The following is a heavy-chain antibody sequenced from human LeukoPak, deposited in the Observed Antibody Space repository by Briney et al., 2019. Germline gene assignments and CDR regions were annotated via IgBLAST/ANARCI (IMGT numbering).Heavy chain of an antibody. CDR1: GFTVSSYA. Sequence: PGGSLRLSRAASGFTVSSYAMHWVRQAPGMGLEWVSVIAYEGTIQVYADSVKGRFTLSRENSKSMLYLQMDSLKAEDSAVYYCARDPVPGIPDSLDHWGQGILVTVS. CDR3: ARDPVPGIPDSLDH. D-gene: IGHD2-21*02. CDR2: IAYEGTIQ. V-gene: IGHV3-30*04. J-gene: IGHJ4*02.